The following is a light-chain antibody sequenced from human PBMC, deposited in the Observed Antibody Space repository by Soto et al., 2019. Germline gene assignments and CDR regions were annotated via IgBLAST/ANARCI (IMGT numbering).Light chain of an antibody. Sequence: IMLTQSPATLSLSPGERATLSCRASQTVSRYLAWFQQKPGQAPMLLIYDASTRATGIPARFSGSGSGTDFTLTIGSLEPEDFAVYYCQQLNNWPLTFGGGTKVEIK. CDR3: QQLNNWPLT. J-gene: IGKJ4*01. CDR2: DAS. V-gene: IGKV3-11*01. CDR1: QTVSRY.